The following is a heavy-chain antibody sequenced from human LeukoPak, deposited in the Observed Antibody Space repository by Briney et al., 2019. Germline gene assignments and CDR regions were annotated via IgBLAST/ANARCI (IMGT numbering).Heavy chain of an antibody. J-gene: IGHJ4*02. V-gene: IGHV3-15*01. D-gene: IGHD5-18*01. CDR3: TTDTAMGSLDY. CDR2: IKSKTDGGTT. Sequence: GGSLRLSCAASGFTFSNAWMSWVRQAPGKGLEWVGRIKSKTDGGTTDYAAPVKGRLTISRDDSKNTLYLQMNSLKTEDTAVYYCTTDTAMGSLDYWGQGTLVTVSS. CDR1: GFTFSNAW.